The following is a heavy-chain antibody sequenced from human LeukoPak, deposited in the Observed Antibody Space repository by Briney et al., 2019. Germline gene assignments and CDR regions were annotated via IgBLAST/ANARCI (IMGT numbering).Heavy chain of an antibody. D-gene: IGHD6-13*01. Sequence: PSETLSLTCTVSGVSISRDSITSDYWSWIRQPPGKGLEWIGYIYYSGSTNYNPSLKSRVTISVDTSKNQFSLKLSSVTAADTAVYYCARGSRSSSWYRLDYWGQGTLVTVSS. CDR3: ARGSRSSSWYRLDY. V-gene: IGHV4-61*01. CDR1: GVSISRDSITSDY. CDR2: IYYSGST. J-gene: IGHJ4*02.